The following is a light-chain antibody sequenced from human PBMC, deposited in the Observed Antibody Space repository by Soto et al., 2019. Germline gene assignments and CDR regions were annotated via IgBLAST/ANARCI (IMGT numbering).Light chain of an antibody. V-gene: IGKV1-12*01. J-gene: IGKJ4*01. CDR1: QGITSW. CDR2: AAS. CDR3: QQTSSFPLT. Sequence: DIQMTQSPSSVSASVGDRVTITCRASQGITSWLAWYQQKPGRAPKLLIYAASSLQSGVPSRFSGSGSGSDFTLTIRSLQPEDVDTYFCQQTSSFPLTFGGGTKVEIK.